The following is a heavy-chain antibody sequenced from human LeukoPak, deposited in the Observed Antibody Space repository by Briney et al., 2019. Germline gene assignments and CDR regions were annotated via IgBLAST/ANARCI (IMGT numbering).Heavy chain of an antibody. CDR3: AREGRESAGKDY. V-gene: IGHV3-7*01. CDR2: IKQGGSEK. D-gene: IGHD6-13*01. CDR1: GFTFANHW. J-gene: IGHJ4*02. Sequence: GGSLRLSCVASGFTFANHWMTWVRQAPGRGLQWVANIKQGGSEKNYVDSVKGRFTISRDDAKNSLYLQMNNLRADDTAVYYCAREGRESAGKDYRGQGTLVTVSS.